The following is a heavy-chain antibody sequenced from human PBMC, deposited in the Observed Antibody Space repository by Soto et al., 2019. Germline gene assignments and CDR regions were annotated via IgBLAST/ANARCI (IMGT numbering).Heavy chain of an antibody. CDR2: IGHRSGAT. D-gene: IGHD1-26*01. J-gene: IGHJ4*02. V-gene: IGHV3-48*02. CDR1: GFSFSSSS. Sequence: EVQLVESGGGLEQPGGSLRLSCAASGFSFSSSSMNWVRQAPGKGLEWISYIGHRSGATYYADSVRCRFSIYRDNAKSSVYLQMNSLKDEDTAVYYCSKDNGERSFDYWGQGTLVTVSS. CDR3: SKDNGERSFDY.